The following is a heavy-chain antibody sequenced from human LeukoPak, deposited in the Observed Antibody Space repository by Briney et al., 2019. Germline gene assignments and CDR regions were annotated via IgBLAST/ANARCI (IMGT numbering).Heavy chain of an antibody. CDR1: GYAVNTYY. CDR3: ARAKIIYSITHMDV. J-gene: IGHJ6*02. Sequence: GGSLRLSCAASGYAVNTYYTSWVRQAPGKGLEWVSIIHSDGTTHYADSVKGRFTISRDNSRETLFLQMNSLRSDDTAVYYCARAKIIYSITHMDVWGQGTTVTVSS. CDR2: IHSDGTT. D-gene: IGHD5-12*01. V-gene: IGHV3-66*02.